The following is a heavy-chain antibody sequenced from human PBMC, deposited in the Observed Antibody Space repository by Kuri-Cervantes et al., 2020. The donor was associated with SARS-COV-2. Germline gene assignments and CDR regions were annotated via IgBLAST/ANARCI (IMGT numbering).Heavy chain of an antibody. Sequence: SVKVSCKASGVTFSSYAISWVRQAPGQGLEWMGGIIPIFGTANYAQKFQGRVTITADESTSTAYMELSSLRSEDTAVYYCAVASGHLVPYYFYMDVWGEGTTVTVSS. CDR1: GVTFSSYA. CDR2: IIPIFGTA. J-gene: IGHJ6*03. D-gene: IGHD6-6*01. CDR3: AVASGHLVPYYFYMDV. V-gene: IGHV1-69*13.